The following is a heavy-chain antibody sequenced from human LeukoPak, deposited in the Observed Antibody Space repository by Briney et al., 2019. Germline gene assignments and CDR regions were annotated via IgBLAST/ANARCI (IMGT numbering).Heavy chain of an antibody. CDR2: ISGSGGST. CDR1: GFTFSSYA. D-gene: IGHD3-22*01. CDR3: AKDHDYYDSSGYYPTFDY. Sequence: PGGSLRLSYAASGFTFSSYAMSWVRQAPGKGLEWVSAISGSGGSTYYADSVKGRFTISRDNSKNTLYLQMNSLRAEDTAVYYCAKDHDYYDSSGYYPTFDYWGQGTLVTVSS. V-gene: IGHV3-23*01. J-gene: IGHJ4*02.